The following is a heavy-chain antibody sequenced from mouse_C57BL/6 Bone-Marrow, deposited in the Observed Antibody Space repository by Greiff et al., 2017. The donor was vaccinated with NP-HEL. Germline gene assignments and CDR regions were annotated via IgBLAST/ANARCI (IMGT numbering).Heavy chain of an antibody. CDR2: IYPGSGST. J-gene: IGHJ3*01. D-gene: IGHD1-1*01. CDR3: ARNYYGSSYGFAY. CDR1: GYTFTSYW. Sequence: VQLQQPGAELVKPGASVKMSCKASGYTFTSYWITWVKQRPGQGLEWIGDIYPGSGSTHYNEKFKSKATLTVDTSSSTADMQLSSLTSEDSAVYYCARNYYGSSYGFAYWGQGTLVTVSA. V-gene: IGHV1-55*01.